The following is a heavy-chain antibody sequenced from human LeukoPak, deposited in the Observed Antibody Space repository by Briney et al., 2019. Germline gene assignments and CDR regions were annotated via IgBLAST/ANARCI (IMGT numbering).Heavy chain of an antibody. V-gene: IGHV1-2*02. Sequence: ASVKVSCKASGYTFTGYYMHWVRQAPGQGLEWMGWINPNSGGTNYAQKFQGRVTMTRDTSISTAYMELSRLRSDDTAVYYCARVGSVLMVYAPDYWGQGTLVTVSS. J-gene: IGHJ4*02. D-gene: IGHD2-8*01. CDR2: INPNSGGT. CDR1: GYTFTGYY. CDR3: ARVGSVLMVYAPDY.